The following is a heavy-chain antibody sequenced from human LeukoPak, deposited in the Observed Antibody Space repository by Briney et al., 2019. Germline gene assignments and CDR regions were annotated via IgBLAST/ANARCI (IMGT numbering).Heavy chain of an antibody. J-gene: IGHJ4*02. CDR3: AREHYYDSTAYLD. V-gene: IGHV3-30*02. CDR1: GVTFSSSG. Sequence: PGGSLRLSCAASGVTFSSSGMHWVRQAPGKGLELVAFIRYNGNNKYYADSVKGRFTISRDNSKNTLFLQMNSLRAEDTAVYYCAREHYYDSTAYLDWGQGTLVSVSS. CDR2: IRYNGNNK. D-gene: IGHD3-22*01.